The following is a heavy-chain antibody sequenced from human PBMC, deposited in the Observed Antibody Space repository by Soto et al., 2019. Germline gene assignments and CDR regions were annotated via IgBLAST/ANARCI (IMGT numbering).Heavy chain of an antibody. J-gene: IGHJ6*02. V-gene: IGHV1-69*13. CDR3: ARQGAGTVPGYYYYYGMDV. CDR1: GGTFSSYA. D-gene: IGHD6-13*01. Sequence: ASVKVSCKASGGTFSSYAISWVRQAPGQGLEWMGGIIPIFGTANYAQKFQGRVTITADESTSTAYMELSSLRSEDTAVYYCARQGAGTVPGYYYYYGMDVWGQGTTVTVSS. CDR2: IIPIFGTA.